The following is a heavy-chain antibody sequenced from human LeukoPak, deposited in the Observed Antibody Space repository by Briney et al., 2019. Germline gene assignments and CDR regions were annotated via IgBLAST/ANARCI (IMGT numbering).Heavy chain of an antibody. V-gene: IGHV4-39*01. CDR3: ARLSPGYCSSTSCPWAFDI. D-gene: IGHD2-2*01. J-gene: IGHJ3*02. CDR2: IYYSGST. CDR1: GGSISSSSYY. Sequence: PSETLSLTCTVSGGSISSSSYYWGWIRQPPGKGLEWIGSIYYSGSTYYNPSLKSRVTISVDTSKNQFSLKLSSVTAADTAVYYCARLSPGYCSSTSCPWAFDIWGQGTMVTVSS.